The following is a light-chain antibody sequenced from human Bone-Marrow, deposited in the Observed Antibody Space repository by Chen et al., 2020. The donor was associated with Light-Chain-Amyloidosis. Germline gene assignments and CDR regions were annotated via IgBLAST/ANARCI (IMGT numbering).Light chain of an antibody. CDR2: EVS. Sequence: QSALTQPASVSGSPGQSITISCTGTSSDVGSYNLVSWYQQHPGKAPKLMIYEVSKRPSGVSKRVAGSKSGNTDSLTIAGLQDKNEADYYCCEDAGSGTWVFGGGTKLTVL. V-gene: IGLV2-23*02. J-gene: IGLJ3*02. CDR1: SSDVGSYNL. CDR3: CEDAGSGTWV.